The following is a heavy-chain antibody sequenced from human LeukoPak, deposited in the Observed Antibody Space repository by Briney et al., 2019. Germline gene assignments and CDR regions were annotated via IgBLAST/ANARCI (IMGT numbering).Heavy chain of an antibody. D-gene: IGHD2-21*01. Sequence: ASVKVSCEVSGYTLTELSMHWVRQAPGKGLEWMGGFDPEDGETIYAQKFQGRVTMTEDTSTDTAYMELSSLRSEDTAVYYCAAYYCGGDCYFLDAFDIWGQGTMVTVSS. V-gene: IGHV1-24*01. J-gene: IGHJ3*02. CDR3: AAYYCGGDCYFLDAFDI. CDR1: GYTLTELS. CDR2: FDPEDGET.